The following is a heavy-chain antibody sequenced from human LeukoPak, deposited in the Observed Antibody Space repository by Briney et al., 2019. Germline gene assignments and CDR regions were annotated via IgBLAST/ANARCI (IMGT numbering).Heavy chain of an antibody. D-gene: IGHD3-22*01. Sequence: GGSLRRSGAASGFTCSSYSRNWVRQAPGQGLEWVSYISSSRNYIFYADSVKGRFTISRDNAKNSLYLQMNSLRAEDTAVYYCARDPYYYDSSGYYGEGFDYWGQGTLVTVSS. CDR2: ISSSRNYI. J-gene: IGHJ4*02. V-gene: IGHV3-21*01. CDR1: GFTCSSYS. CDR3: ARDPYYYDSSGYYGEGFDY.